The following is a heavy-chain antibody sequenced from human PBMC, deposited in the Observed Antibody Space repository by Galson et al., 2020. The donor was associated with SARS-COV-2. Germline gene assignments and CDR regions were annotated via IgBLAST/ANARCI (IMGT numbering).Heavy chain of an antibody. CDR1: GYSFTSYW. J-gene: IGHJ6*02. CDR3: AKEVWVGNYYYGMDV. V-gene: IGHV5-51*01. CDR2: IYPGDSDT. D-gene: IGHD2-15*01. Sequence: GESLKISCKGSGYSFTSYWIGWVRQMPGKGLEWVGIIYPGDSDTRYSPSFQGQVTISADRSISTAYLQWSSLKASDTATYYCAKEVWVGNYYYGMDVWGQGTTVTVSS.